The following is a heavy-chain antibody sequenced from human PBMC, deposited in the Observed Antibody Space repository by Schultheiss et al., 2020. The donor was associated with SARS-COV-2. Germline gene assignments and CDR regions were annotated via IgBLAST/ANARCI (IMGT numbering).Heavy chain of an antibody. Sequence: ASVKVSCKASGYTFANFGISWVRQAPGQGLEWLGWMNAYNGGTNYAQRFQGRVTMTTDTSSSTAYLELRSLRSDDTAVYYCAKYRGWYARPPLLFDYWGQGSLVTVSS. CDR3: AKYRGWYARPPLLFDY. V-gene: IGHV1-18*04. J-gene: IGHJ4*02. D-gene: IGHD6-19*01. CDR1: GYTFANFG. CDR2: MNAYNGGT.